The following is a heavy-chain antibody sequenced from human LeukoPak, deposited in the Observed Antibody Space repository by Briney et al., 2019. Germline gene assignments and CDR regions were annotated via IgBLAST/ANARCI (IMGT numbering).Heavy chain of an antibody. CDR3: ARGMSDYGDYSHWFDP. CDR2: IYYSGST. Sequence: PSETLSLTCTVSGGSISSGGYYWSWIRQHPGKGLEWIGYIYYSGSTYYNPSLKSRVTISVDTSKNQFSLKLSSVTAADTAVYYCARGMSDYGDYSHWFDPWGQGTLVTVSS. J-gene: IGHJ5*02. V-gene: IGHV4-31*03. CDR1: GGSISSGGYY. D-gene: IGHD4-17*01.